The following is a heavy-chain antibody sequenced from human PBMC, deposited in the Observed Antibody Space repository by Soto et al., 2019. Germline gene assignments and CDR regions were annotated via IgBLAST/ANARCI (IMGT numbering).Heavy chain of an antibody. CDR3: ARRPSNGYGDYKGWFDP. V-gene: IGHV1-69*06. D-gene: IGHD4-17*01. J-gene: IGHJ5*02. CDR2: IIPIFGTA. Sequence: QVQLVQSGAEVKKPGSSVKVSYKASGGTFSSYAISWVRQAPGQGLEWMGGIIPIFGTANYAQKFQGRVTITADKSTSTAYMELSSLRSEDTAVYYCARRPSNGYGDYKGWFDPWGQGTLVTVSS. CDR1: GGTFSSYA.